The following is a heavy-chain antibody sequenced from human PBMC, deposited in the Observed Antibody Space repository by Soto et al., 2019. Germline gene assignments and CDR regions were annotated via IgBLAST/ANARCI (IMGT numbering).Heavy chain of an antibody. CDR1: GFTVSSNY. CDR3: ARRGANGGAGGAFDI. V-gene: IGHV3-53*01. J-gene: IGHJ3*02. Sequence: GGSLRLSCAASGFTVSSNYMSWVRQAPGKGLEWVSVIYSGGSTYYADSVKGRFTISRDNSKNTLYLQMNSLRAEDTAVYYCARRGANGGAGGAFDIWGQGTMVTVSS. D-gene: IGHD7-27*01. CDR2: IYSGGST.